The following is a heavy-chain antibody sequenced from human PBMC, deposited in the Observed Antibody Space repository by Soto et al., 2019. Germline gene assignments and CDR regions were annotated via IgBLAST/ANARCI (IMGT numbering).Heavy chain of an antibody. CDR2: INAGNGNT. J-gene: IGHJ3*02. D-gene: IGHD3-22*01. V-gene: IGHV1-3*01. CDR3: ARHNYYDSSGFHAFDI. CDR1: GYTFTSYA. Sequence: QVQLVQSGAEVKKPGASVKVSCKASGYTFTSYAMHWVRQAPGQRLEWMGWINAGNGNTKYSQKFQGRVTITRDTYASTAYMELSSLRSEDTAVYYCARHNYYDSSGFHAFDIWGQGTMVTVSS.